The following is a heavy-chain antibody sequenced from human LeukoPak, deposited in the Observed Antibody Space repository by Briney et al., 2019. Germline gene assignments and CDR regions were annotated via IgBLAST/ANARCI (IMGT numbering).Heavy chain of an antibody. V-gene: IGHV1-69*13. Sequence: SVKVSCKASGGTFSSYAISWVRQAPGQGLEWMGGIIPIFGTANYAQKFQGRVTITADESTSTAYMGLSSLRSEDTAVYYCARERSSGSLVDFDYWGQGTLVTVSS. CDR3: ARERSSGSLVDFDY. J-gene: IGHJ4*02. D-gene: IGHD6-19*01. CDR1: GGTFSSYA. CDR2: IIPIFGTA.